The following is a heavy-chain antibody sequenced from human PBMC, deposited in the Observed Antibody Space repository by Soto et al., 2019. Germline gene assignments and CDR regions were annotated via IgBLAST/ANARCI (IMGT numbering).Heavy chain of an antibody. J-gene: IGHJ6*02. CDR1: GFTFSSYA. D-gene: IGHD1-26*01. CDR2: ISGSGGSI. V-gene: IGHV3-23*01. CDR3: AKVVGATWNYYYYGMDV. Sequence: GGSLRLSCAASGFTFSSYAMSWVRQAPGKGLEWVSAISGSGGSIYYADSVKGRFTISRDNSKNTLYLQMNSLRAEDTAVYYCAKVVGATWNYYYYGMDVWGQGTTVTVSS.